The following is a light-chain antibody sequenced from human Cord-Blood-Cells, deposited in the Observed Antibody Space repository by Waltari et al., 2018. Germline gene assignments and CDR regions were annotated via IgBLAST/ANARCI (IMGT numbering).Light chain of an antibody. CDR2: AAS. Sequence: EIQMTQSPSSLSASVGDRVTITCRASQSISSYLNWYQQKPGKAPKLLIYAASSLQSGVPSRFSGSGSGTDFTLTISSLKPEDFATYYCQQSYSTPWTFGQGTKVEIK. CDR3: QQSYSTPWT. V-gene: IGKV1-39*01. CDR1: QSISSY. J-gene: IGKJ1*01.